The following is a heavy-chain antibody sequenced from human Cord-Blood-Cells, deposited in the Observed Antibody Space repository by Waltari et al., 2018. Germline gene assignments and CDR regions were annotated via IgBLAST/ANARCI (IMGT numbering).Heavy chain of an antibody. CDR2: ISYDGSNK. CDR1: GFTFSSYA. V-gene: IGHV3-30-3*01. Sequence: QVQLVESGGGVVQPGRSLRLSCAASGFTFSSYAMHWVRQAPGKGLEWVAVISYDGSNKYYADSVKGRFTSSRDKSKNTLYLQMNSLRAEDTAVYYCARDRGVYWGQGTLVTVSS. CDR3: ARDRGVY. J-gene: IGHJ4*02. D-gene: IGHD3-10*01.